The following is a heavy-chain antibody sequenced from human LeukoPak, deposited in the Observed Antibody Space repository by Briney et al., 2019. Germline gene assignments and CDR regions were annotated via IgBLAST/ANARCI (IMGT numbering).Heavy chain of an antibody. D-gene: IGHD1-7*01. V-gene: IGHV3-30-3*01. J-gene: IGHJ4*02. CDR3: ASDRTLNYLLDS. CDR2: ISYDGANK. Sequence: GGSLRLSCAASGFIFSDSAFHWVRQAPGKGLEWVALISYDGANKDYSDSVKGRFTISRDNSKKMVSLQMTSLSPEDSAMYFCASDRTLNYLLDSWGQGTLVTVSS. CDR1: GFIFSDSA.